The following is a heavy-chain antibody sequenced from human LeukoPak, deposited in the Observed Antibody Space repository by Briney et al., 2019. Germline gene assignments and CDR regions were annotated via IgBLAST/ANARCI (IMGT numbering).Heavy chain of an antibody. CDR2: ISASGDSP. CDR3: AKVYNWNYQLSDY. V-gene: IGHV3-23*01. J-gene: IGHJ4*02. CDR1: GFTFSNYA. Sequence: SGGSLRLSCATFGFTFSNYAMNWVRQAPGKGLEWVSGISASGDSPYYADSVKGRFTISRDNSKNTLYLQMNSLRAEDTAVYYCAKVYNWNYQLSDYWGQGTLVTVSS. D-gene: IGHD1-1*01.